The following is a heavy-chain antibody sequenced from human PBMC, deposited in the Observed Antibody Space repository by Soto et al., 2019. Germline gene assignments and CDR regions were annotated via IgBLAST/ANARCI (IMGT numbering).Heavy chain of an antibody. CDR1: GFTFSSYW. Sequence: GGSLRLSCAASGFTFSSYWMHWVRQAPGKGLVWVSRINSDGSSTSYADSVKGRSTISRDNAKNTLYLQMNSLRAEDTAVYYCARDLPFTVTTIRDYYYGMDVWGQGTTVTVSS. D-gene: IGHD4-4*01. CDR3: ARDLPFTVTTIRDYYYGMDV. CDR2: INSDGSST. J-gene: IGHJ6*02. V-gene: IGHV3-74*01.